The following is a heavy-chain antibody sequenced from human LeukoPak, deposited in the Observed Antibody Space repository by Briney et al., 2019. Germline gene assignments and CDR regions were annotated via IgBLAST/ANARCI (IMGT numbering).Heavy chain of an antibody. V-gene: IGHV4-39*01. J-gene: IGHJ4*02. Sequence: SETLSLTCTVSGGSISNSSYYWGWIRQPPGKGLEWIGAIYYAGSTYFDPSLKSRVTMSVDTSKNQFSLKLSSVTATDTAVYFCARQYYDILTGYPYYFDYWGQGTLVSVSS. CDR3: ARQYYDILTGYPYYFDY. CDR2: IYYAGST. CDR1: GGSISNSSYY. D-gene: IGHD3-9*01.